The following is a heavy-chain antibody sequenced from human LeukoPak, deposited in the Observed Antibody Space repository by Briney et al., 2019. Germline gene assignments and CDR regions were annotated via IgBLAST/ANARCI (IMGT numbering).Heavy chain of an antibody. CDR1: GYTFTGYY. J-gene: IGHJ6*02. D-gene: IGHD5-12*01. CDR2: INPNSGGT. V-gene: IGHV1-2*02. CDR3: ARSRSGYDGYYYYGMDV. Sequence: ASVKVSCKASGYTFTGYYMHWVRQAPGQGLEWMGWINPNSGGTNYAQEFQGRVTMTRDTSISTAYMELSRLRSDDTAVYYCARSRSGYDGYYYYGMDVWGQGTTVTVSS.